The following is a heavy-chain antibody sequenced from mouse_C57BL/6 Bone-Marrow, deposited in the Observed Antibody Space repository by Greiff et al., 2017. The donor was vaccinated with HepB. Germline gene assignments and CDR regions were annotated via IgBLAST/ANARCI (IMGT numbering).Heavy chain of an antibody. V-gene: IGHV3-6*01. CDR2: ISYDGSN. CDR3: ARAPSLPWFAY. CDR1: GYSITSGYY. J-gene: IGHJ3*01. Sequence: EVQLQESGPGLVKPSQSLSLPCSVTGYSITSGYYWNWIRQFPGNKLEWMGYISYDGSNNYNPSLKNRISITRDTSKNQFFLKLNSVTTEDTATYYCARAPSLPWFAYWGQGTLVTVSA.